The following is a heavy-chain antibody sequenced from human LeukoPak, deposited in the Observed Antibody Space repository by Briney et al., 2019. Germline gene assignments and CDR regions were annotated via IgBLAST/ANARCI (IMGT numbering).Heavy chain of an antibody. J-gene: IGHJ4*02. CDR1: GGSISSGGYY. D-gene: IGHD6-13*01. CDR3: ARAPSSSWIFDY. V-gene: IGHV4-30-2*01. Sequence: PSETLSLTCTVSGGSISSGGYYWSWIRQPPGKGLEWIGYIYHSGSTYYNPSLKSRVTISVDRSKNQFSLKLSSVTAADTAVYYCARAPSSSWIFDYWGQGTLVTVSS. CDR2: IYHSGST.